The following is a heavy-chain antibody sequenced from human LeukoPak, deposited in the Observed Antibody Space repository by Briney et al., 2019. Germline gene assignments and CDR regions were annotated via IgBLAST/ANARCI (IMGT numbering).Heavy chain of an antibody. D-gene: IGHD5-18*01. V-gene: IGHV3-23*01. CDR3: AREGSGYTYGRGSYFDY. CDR2: IGGSGGST. CDR1: GFTFSSYA. J-gene: IGHJ4*01. Sequence: GGSLRLSCAASGFTFSSYAMSWVRQAPGKGLEWVSAIGGSGGSTYYADSVKGRFTISRDNSKNTLYLQMNSLRAEDTAVYYCAREGSGYTYGRGSYFDYWGHGILVTVSS.